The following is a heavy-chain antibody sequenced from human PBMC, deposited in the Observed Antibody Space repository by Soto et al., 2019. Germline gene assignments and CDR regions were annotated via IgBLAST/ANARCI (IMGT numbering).Heavy chain of an antibody. Sequence: EVQLVESGGGLVQPGGSLRLSCAASGFIFSDYWMAWVRQAPGKGLEWVANIKEDGSRKYYMESAKGRITISRDNAKNSLFLQMRSLRVEDTAVYYCVSFEAIGSWGPGTLVTVSS. J-gene: IGHJ4*02. CDR1: GFIFSDYW. CDR3: VSFEAIGS. V-gene: IGHV3-7*01. CDR2: IKEDGSRK.